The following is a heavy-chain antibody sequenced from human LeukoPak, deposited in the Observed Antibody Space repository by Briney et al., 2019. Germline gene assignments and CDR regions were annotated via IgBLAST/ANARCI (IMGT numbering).Heavy chain of an antibody. J-gene: IGHJ3*01. CDR1: GFTFSAYA. D-gene: IGHD1-1*01. Sequence: GGSLRLSCAASGFTFSAYAMHWVRQAPGKGLEWVTVISDDGDNKYYADSVKGRFTISRDNSKNTLYLQMNSLRAEDTAVYYCAGDEYTTTQNGAFDVWGQGTMVTVSS. V-gene: IGHV3-30-3*01. CDR2: ISDDGDNK. CDR3: AGDEYTTTQNGAFDV.